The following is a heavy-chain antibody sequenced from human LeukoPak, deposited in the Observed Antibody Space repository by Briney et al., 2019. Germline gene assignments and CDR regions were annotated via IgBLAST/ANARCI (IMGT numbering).Heavy chain of an antibody. CDR1: GFILRSHA. CDR3: ARGYSHNSGGWLDP. V-gene: IGHV3-23*01. CDR2: LTDSGDAT. D-gene: IGHD5-12*01. Sequence: PGGSLRLSCSASGFILRSHAMHWVRQAPGTGLEWVGSLTDSGDATYYADSVKGRLTISRDNSNSTLYLHISGLRDEDTAVYYCARGYSHNSGGWLDPWGQGTLVTVSS. J-gene: IGHJ5*02.